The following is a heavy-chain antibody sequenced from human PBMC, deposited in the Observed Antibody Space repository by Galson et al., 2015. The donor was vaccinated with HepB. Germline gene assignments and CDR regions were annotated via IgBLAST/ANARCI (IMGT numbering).Heavy chain of an antibody. CDR1: GFSLSNARMG. Sequence: PALVKPTQTLTLTCTVSGFSLSNARMGVSWIRQPPGKALEWLAHIFLNDEKSYSTSLKSRLTISKDTSKSQVVLTMTNMDPVDTATYYCARIEDGDYSKDWYFDLWGRGTLVTVSS. D-gene: IGHD4-11*01. CDR2: IFLNDEK. J-gene: IGHJ2*01. V-gene: IGHV2-26*01. CDR3: ARIEDGDYSKDWYFDL.